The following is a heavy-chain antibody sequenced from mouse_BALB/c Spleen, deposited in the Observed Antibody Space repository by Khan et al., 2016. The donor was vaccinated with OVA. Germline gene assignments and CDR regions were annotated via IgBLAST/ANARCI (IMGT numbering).Heavy chain of an antibody. CDR2: INPTSGYT. V-gene: IGHV1-7*01. Sequence: QVQLKESGAELAQPGASVKMSCTASGYTFTTYWMHWVKQRPGQGLEWIGYINPTSGYTDYTETFKDRSTFSADKSSSTAYMQLSSLTSEDSAVYYCKRDRIDYWGQGTTLTGSS. J-gene: IGHJ2*01. CDR1: GYTFTTYW. CDR3: KRDRIDY.